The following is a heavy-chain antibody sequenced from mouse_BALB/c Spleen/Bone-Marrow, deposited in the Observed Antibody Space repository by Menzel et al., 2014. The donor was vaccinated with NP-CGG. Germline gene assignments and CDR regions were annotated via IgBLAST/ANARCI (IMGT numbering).Heavy chain of an antibody. CDR1: GISITTGNYR. Sequence: EVKLMESGPGLVKPSQTVSLTCTVTGISITTGNYRWSWIRQFPGNKLEWIGYIYYSGTITYNPSLTSRTTITRDTSXNQFFLEMNSLTAEDTATYYCARYDGYYFDYWGQGTTLTVSS. CDR2: IYYSGTI. CDR3: ARYDGYYFDY. J-gene: IGHJ2*01. D-gene: IGHD2-3*01. V-gene: IGHV3-5*02.